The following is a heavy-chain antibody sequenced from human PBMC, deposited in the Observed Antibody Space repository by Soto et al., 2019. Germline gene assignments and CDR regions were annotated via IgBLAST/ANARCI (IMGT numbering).Heavy chain of an antibody. CDR1: GGSISSYY. CDR2: IYYSGST. J-gene: IGHJ3*02. Sequence: SETLCLTCTVSGGSISSYYWSWIRQPPGKGLEWIGYIYYSGSTKYNHSLKSRVTISVDTTKNQFSLKLSSVTAACTAVYYCARRYGWAFDIWGQGTMVTVSS. D-gene: IGHD3-16*01. CDR3: ARRYGWAFDI. V-gene: IGHV4-59*08.